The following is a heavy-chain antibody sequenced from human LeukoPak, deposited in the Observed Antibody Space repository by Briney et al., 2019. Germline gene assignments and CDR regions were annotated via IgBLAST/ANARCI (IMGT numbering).Heavy chain of an antibody. CDR3: ARGGTW. D-gene: IGHD2-15*01. CDR1: GSTFSNYA. V-gene: IGHV3-33*01. J-gene: IGHJ4*02. Sequence: GGSLRLSCAASGSTFSNYAMHWVRQAPGKGLEWVAVIWYDGSNKYYADSVKGRFTISRDNFKNTLYLEMNSLRAEDTAVYYCARGGTWWGQGTLVTVSS. CDR2: IWYDGSNK.